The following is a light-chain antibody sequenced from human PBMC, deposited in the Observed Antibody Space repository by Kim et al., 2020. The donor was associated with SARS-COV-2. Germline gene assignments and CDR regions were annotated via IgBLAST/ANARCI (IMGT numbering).Light chain of an antibody. CDR2: LNGDGSH. V-gene: IGLV4-69*01. CDR3: QTWGTGIRV. J-gene: IGLJ3*02. CDR1: SEHSRYA. Sequence: QPVLTQSPSASASPGASVKLTCTLSSEHSRYAIAWHQQQPEKGPRYLMKLNGDGSHSKGDGIPDRFSGSSSGTERYLTISSLQSEDEADYYCQTWGTGIRVFGGGTKLTVL.